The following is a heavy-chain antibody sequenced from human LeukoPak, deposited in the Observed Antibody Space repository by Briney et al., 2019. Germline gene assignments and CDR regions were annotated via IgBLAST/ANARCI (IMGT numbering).Heavy chain of an antibody. CDR1: GGSISIGSYY. J-gene: IGHJ4*02. D-gene: IGHD6-19*01. V-gene: IGHV4-39*07. CDR3: ARDGDSSGWYFDY. Sequence: PSETLSLTCTVSGGSISIGSYYWGWIRQPPGKDLEWIGSIYYSGSTYYNPSLKSRVTISVDTSKNQFSLKLSSVTAADTAVYYCARDGDSSGWYFDYWGQGTLVTVSS. CDR2: IYYSGST.